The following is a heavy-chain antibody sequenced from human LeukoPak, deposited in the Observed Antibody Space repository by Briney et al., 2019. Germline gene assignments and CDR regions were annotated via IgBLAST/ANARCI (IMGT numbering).Heavy chain of an antibody. CDR2: IRRKANGGTT. V-gene: IGHV3-49*04. D-gene: IGHD2-15*01. J-gene: IGHJ4*02. CDR1: GFNFADSF. Sequence: GGSLRLSCAASGFNFADSFLTWVRQAPGKGLDWVGFIRRKANGGTTECAASVKGRVIISRDDSKSIAYLQMDSLKTEDTAVYYCAAACTGGSCYSAYWGQGTLVTVSS. CDR3: AAACTGGSCYSAY.